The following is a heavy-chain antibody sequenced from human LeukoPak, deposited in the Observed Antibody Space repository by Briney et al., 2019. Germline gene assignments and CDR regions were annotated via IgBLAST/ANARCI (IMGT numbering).Heavy chain of an antibody. CDR2: IKSDGSAT. D-gene: IGHD2-2*03. J-gene: IGHJ4*02. V-gene: IGHV3-74*01. CDR3: AMDINGDLFHV. Sequence: GRSLRLSCAGSEVSFGGYWRHCVRQPPEKGLEWVFSIKSDGSATAYADSVKGRFSMSTDSAKYTASLHMNSLRVEDTAMYYCAMDINGDLFHVWGQGTPVTVSS. CDR1: EVSFGGYW.